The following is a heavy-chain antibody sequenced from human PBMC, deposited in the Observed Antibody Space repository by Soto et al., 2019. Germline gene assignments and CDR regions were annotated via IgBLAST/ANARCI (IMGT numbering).Heavy chain of an antibody. CDR3: ARDNNAHSTNWYLGYHWFDP. D-gene: IGHD6-13*01. CDR2: INAGNGNT. V-gene: IGHV1-3*01. Sequence: GASVKVSCKASGYTFTNYGIHWVRQAPGQRLEWMGWINAGNGNTKYSQKFQGRVTITRDTSASTAYMELSSLRSEDTAVYYCARDNNAHSTNWYLGYHWFDPWGQGTLVTVSS. J-gene: IGHJ5*02. CDR1: GYTFTNYG.